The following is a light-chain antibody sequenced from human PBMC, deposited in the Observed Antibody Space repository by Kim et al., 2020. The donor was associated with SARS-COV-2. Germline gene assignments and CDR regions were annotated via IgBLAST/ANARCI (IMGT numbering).Light chain of an antibody. V-gene: IGKV1-33*01. CDR2: DAS. J-gene: IGKJ4*01. CDR3: QQYDNRPPHT. Sequence: DIQMTQSPSSLSASVGDRVTITCQASQDISNYLNWYQQKPGKAPKLLIYDASNLETGVPSRFSGSGSGTDFTFTISSLRPEDIATYYCQQYDNRPPHTFGGGTKVEI. CDR1: QDISNY.